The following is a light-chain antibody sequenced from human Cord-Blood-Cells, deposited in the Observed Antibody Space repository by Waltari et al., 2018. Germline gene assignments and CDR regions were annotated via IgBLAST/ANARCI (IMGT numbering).Light chain of an antibody. Sequence: EIVMTQSPATLSVSPAERATRTCRASQSVSSTLAWYQQKPGQAPRLLIYGASTRATGIPARFSGSGSGTEFTLTISSLQSEDFAVYYCQQYNNWPLFTFGPGTKVDIK. J-gene: IGKJ3*01. V-gene: IGKV3-15*01. CDR2: GAS. CDR1: QSVSST. CDR3: QQYNNWPLFT.